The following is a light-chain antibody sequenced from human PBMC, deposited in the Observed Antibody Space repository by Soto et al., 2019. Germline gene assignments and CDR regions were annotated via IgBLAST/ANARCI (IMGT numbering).Light chain of an antibody. J-gene: IGKJ1*01. CDR1: QRIGTN. V-gene: IGKV1-39*01. CDR2: AVS. CDR3: QQTYRTPPL. Sequence: DIQMTHSPSSLSASIGDRVTLTCRASQRIGTNLNWYQQRPGKAPKLLIYAVSSLQSGVSSRFSGSGSGKDFTLSINRLQREDFATYYCQQTYRTPPLFGHGKKV.